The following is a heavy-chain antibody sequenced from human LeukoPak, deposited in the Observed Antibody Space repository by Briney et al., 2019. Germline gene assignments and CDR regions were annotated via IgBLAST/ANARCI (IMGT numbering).Heavy chain of an antibody. CDR1: GDSISSSDW. Sequence: PSGTLSLTCAVSGDSISSSDWWSWVRQPPGKGLEWIGEIHHSGGTNYNPSLKSRVTISVDKSKNQFSLNLSSVTAADTAVYYCARYDYGDQGDYWGQGTLVTVSS. V-gene: IGHV4-4*02. CDR3: ARYDYGDQGDY. CDR2: IHHSGGT. J-gene: IGHJ4*02. D-gene: IGHD4-17*01.